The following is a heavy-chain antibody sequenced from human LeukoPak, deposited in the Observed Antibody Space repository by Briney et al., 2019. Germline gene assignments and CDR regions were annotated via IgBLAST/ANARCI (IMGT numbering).Heavy chain of an antibody. CDR1: GFTFDDYA. CDR2: ISWNSGSI. J-gene: IGHJ4*02. V-gene: IGHV3-9*01. CDR3: AKDNYYDSSGHIFDY. Sequence: PGGSLRLSCAASGFTFDDYAMHWVRQAPGKGLEWVSGISWNSGSIGYADSVKGRFTISRGNAKNSLYLQMNSLRAEDTALYYCAKDNYYDSSGHIFDYWGQGTLVTVSS. D-gene: IGHD3-22*01.